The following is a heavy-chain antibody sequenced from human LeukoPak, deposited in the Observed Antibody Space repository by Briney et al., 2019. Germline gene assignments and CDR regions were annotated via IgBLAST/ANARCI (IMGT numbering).Heavy chain of an antibody. Sequence: GGSLRLSCAASGFTVSSNYMSWVRQAPGKGLEWVSVIYSGGSTYYADSVKGRFTISRDSSKNTLYPQMNSLRAEDTAVYYCARDQAPSGYHDYWGQGTLVTVSS. CDR2: IYSGGST. V-gene: IGHV3-53*01. CDR1: GFTVSSNY. CDR3: ARDQAPSGYHDY. D-gene: IGHD3-22*01. J-gene: IGHJ4*02.